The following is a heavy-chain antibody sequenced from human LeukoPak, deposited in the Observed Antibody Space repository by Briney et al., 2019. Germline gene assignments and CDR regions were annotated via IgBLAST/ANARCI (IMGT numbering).Heavy chain of an antibody. J-gene: IGHJ5*02. CDR1: GYIFTDYY. CDR3: ARDTVTTSGWEGLNWFDP. CDR2: INPNSGGT. D-gene: IGHD6-19*01. V-gene: IGHV1-2*02. Sequence: ASVKVSCKASGYIFTDYYMHWVRQAPGQGLEWMGWINPNSGGTNYPQKFQGRVTMTRDTSISTAYMELSSLTSDDTAADYCARDTVTTSGWEGLNWFDPWGQGTLVTVSS.